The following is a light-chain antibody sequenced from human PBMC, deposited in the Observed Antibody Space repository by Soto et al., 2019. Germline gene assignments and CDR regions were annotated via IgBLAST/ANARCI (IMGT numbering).Light chain of an antibody. CDR1: QSVGKY. CDR3: HQRAGWPPT. Sequence: ESVMTQSKATLSLSLGERATLSCRASQSVGKYLVWNQQQPGQAPRLLIYDASNRATGIPARFSGSGSRTDFTLTISSLEPEDFAVYFCHQRAGWPPTFGGGTHVDI. V-gene: IGKV3-11*01. J-gene: IGKJ4*01. CDR2: DAS.